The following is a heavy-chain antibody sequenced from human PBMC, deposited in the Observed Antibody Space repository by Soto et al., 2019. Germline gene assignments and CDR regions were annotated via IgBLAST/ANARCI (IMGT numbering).Heavy chain of an antibody. Sequence: SETLSLTCTVSGGSISSYYWSWIRQPPGKGLEWIGYIYYSGSTNYNPSLKSRVTISVDTSKNQFSLKLSSVTAADTAVYYCARRLGYSGYDANDAFDIWGQGTMVTVSS. CDR3: ARRLGYSGYDANDAFDI. J-gene: IGHJ3*02. D-gene: IGHD5-12*01. CDR2: IYYSGST. CDR1: GGSISSYY. V-gene: IGHV4-59*08.